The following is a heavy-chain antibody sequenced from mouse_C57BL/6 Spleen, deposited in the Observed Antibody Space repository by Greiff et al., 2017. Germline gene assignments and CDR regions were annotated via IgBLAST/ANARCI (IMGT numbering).Heavy chain of an antibody. J-gene: IGHJ2*01. CDR1: GYTFTSYV. V-gene: IGHV1-85*01. CDR2: IYPRDGST. CDR3: ARRGFYYFDY. Sequence: VTLPESGPELVKPGASVKLFCKASGYTFTSYVINWVKQRPGQGLEWIGWIYPRDGSTKYNEKFKGKATLTVDTSSSTAYMELHSLTSEDSAVYFCARRGFYYFDYWGQGTTLTVSS.